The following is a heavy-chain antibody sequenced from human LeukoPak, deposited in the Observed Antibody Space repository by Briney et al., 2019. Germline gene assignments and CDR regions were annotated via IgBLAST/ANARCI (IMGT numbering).Heavy chain of an antibody. CDR2: IIPIFGTP. J-gene: IGHJ4*02. D-gene: IGHD3-10*01. Sequence: SVKVSCKASGDTFSSYGITWVRQAPGQGLEWVGVIIPIFGTPNYAQKFQGRVTITADESARTAYMELSRLTSEDTAIYYCTSRGDYWGQGTLVTVSS. CDR1: GDTFSSYG. V-gene: IGHV1-69*13. CDR3: TSRGDY.